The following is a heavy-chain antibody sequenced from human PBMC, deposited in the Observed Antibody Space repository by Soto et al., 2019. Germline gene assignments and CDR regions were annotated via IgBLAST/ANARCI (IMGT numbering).Heavy chain of an antibody. CDR3: ARGRTIASRWWFDP. CDR1: GGSISSYY. J-gene: IGHJ5*02. D-gene: IGHD6-6*01. CDR2: IYYSGST. Sequence: SETLSLTCTVSGGSISSYYWTWIRQLPGKGLEWIGYIYYSGSTNYNPSLKSRVTISVDTSNNHFSLRLTSVTAADTAVYYCARGRTIASRWWFDPWGQGQWSPSPQ. V-gene: IGHV4-59*12.